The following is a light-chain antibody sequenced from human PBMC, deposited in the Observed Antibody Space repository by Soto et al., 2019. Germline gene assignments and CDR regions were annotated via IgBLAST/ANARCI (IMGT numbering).Light chain of an antibody. Sequence: QSVLTQPPSVSGAPGRRSTSPALGTASKIGAGYDEHWYQQLPGTAPKLLIYGNSNRPSGVPDRFSGSKSGTSASLAITGLQAEDEADYYCQSYDSSLSRVFGGGTKVTVL. CDR3: QSYDSSLSRV. CDR2: GNS. CDR1: ASKIGAGYD. J-gene: IGLJ2*01. V-gene: IGLV1-40*01.